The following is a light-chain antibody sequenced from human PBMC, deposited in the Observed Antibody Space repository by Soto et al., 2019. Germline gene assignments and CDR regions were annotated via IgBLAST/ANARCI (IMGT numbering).Light chain of an antibody. CDR2: WAS. Sequence: DIVMTQSPDSLPVSLGERATINCKSSQSLLYSSNNKNYLAWYQQTPGQPPKLLIFWASTRESGVPDRFSGSGSGTDFPLTISRLQAEYGAVYYCQQYYYTPYSFGQGTKLEIK. CDR3: QQYYYTPYS. CDR1: QSLLYSSNNKNY. J-gene: IGKJ2*03. V-gene: IGKV4-1*01.